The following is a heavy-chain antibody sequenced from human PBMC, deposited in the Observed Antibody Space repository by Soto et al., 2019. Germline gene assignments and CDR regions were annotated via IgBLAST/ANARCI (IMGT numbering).Heavy chain of an antibody. J-gene: IGHJ6*02. CDR1: GFTFSSYG. Sequence: GGSLRLSCAASGFTFSSYGMHWVRQAPGKGLEWVAVIWYDGSNKYYADSVKGRFTISRDNSKNTLYLQMNSLRAEDTAVYYCARGLSGYSYGFPYGMDVWGQGTTVTVSS. CDR2: IWYDGSNK. CDR3: ARGLSGYSYGFPYGMDV. V-gene: IGHV3-33*01. D-gene: IGHD5-18*01.